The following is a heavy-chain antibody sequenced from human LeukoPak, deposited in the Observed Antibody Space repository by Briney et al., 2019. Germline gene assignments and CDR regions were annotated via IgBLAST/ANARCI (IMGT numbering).Heavy chain of an antibody. J-gene: IGHJ4*02. V-gene: IGHV3-23*01. CDR1: GFTFSSYA. CDR2: ISGSGGST. CDR3: AKVPPHCSSTSCYMRTFDY. Sequence: GGSLRLSCAASGFTFSSYAMSWVRQAPGKGLEWVSAISGSGGSTYYADSVKGRFTISRDNSKNTLYLQMNSLRAEDTAVYYCAKVPPHCSSTSCYMRTFDYWGQGTLVTVSS. D-gene: IGHD2-2*02.